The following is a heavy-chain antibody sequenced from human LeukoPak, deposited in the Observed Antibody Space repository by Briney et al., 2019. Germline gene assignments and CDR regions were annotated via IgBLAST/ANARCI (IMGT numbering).Heavy chain of an antibody. CDR3: ARLWERAGTISSLIDY. V-gene: IGHV3-11*01. Sequence: GGSLRLSCAASGFTFSDYYMSWIRQAPGKGLEWVSYISSSGSTIYYADSVKGRFTISRDNAKNSLYLQMNSLRAEDTAVYYCARLWERAGTISSLIDYWGQGTLVTVSS. CDR1: GFTFSDYY. D-gene: IGHD1-26*01. J-gene: IGHJ4*02. CDR2: ISSSGSTI.